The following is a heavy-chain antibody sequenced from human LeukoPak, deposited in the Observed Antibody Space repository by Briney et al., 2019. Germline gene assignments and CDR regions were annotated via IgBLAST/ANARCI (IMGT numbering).Heavy chain of an antibody. J-gene: IGHJ3*02. CDR2: IYYSGST. Sequence: PSQTLSLTCTVSGGSISSGSYYWSWIRQPAGKGLEWIGSIYYSGSTYYNPSLKSRVTISVDTSKNQFSLKLSSVTAADTAVYYCASHYSSGWYLLAFDIWGQGTMVTVSS. D-gene: IGHD6-19*01. CDR1: GGSISSGSYY. CDR3: ASHYSSGWYLLAFDI. V-gene: IGHV4-30-2*03.